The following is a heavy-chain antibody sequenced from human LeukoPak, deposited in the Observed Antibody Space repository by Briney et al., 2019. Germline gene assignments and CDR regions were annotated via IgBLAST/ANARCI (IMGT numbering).Heavy chain of an antibody. J-gene: IGHJ2*01. CDR2: IYYSGST. Sequence: PSETLSLTCTVSGGSVSSGSYYWSWIRQPPGKGLEWIGYIYYSGSTNYNPSLKSRVTISVDTSKNQFSLKLSSVTAADTAVYYCARRSRWIQLWSLSFDLWGRGTLVTVSS. CDR1: GGSVSSGSYY. V-gene: IGHV4-61*01. D-gene: IGHD5-18*01. CDR3: ARRSRWIQLWSLSFDL.